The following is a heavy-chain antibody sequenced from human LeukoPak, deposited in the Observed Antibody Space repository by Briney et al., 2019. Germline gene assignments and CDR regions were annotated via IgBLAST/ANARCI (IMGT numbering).Heavy chain of an antibody. CDR3: ARSREGTAGLHDY. CDR2: MSGDGSNI. Sequence: GGSLRLSCAASGFTFSDYFMTWIRQPPGKGLEWVAYMSGDGSNIKYADSVKGQFTISRDNAANSLYLQINSLRVEDTAVYYCARSREGTAGLHDYWGEGTLVTVSS. D-gene: IGHD6-13*01. J-gene: IGHJ4*02. V-gene: IGHV3-11*04. CDR1: GFTFSDYF.